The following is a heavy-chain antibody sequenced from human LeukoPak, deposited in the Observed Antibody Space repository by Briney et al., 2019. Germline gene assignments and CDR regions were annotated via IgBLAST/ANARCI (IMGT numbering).Heavy chain of an antibody. Sequence: GGSLRLSCAASGFTFGSYAMSWVRQAPGKGLEWVSAISGSGGSTYYADSVKGRFTISRDNSKNTLYLQMNSLRAEDTAVYYCAKDLVEYCSGGGCYSGYWGQGTLVTVSS. CDR1: GFTFGSYA. V-gene: IGHV3-23*01. CDR3: AKDLVEYCSGGGCYSGY. D-gene: IGHD2-15*01. CDR2: ISGSGGST. J-gene: IGHJ4*02.